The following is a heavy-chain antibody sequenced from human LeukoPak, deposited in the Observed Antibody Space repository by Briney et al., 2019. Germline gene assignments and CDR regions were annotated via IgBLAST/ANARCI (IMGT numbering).Heavy chain of an antibody. D-gene: IGHD6-13*01. CDR3: ARVAEQQLVGGYFDY. V-gene: IGHV3-30*01. Sequence: GGSLRLSCAASGFTFSSYAMHWVRQAPGKGLEWVAVISYDGSNKYYADSVKGRFTISRDNSKNTLYLQMNSLRAEDTAVYYCARVAEQQLVGGYFDYWGQGTLVTVSS. CDR1: GFTFSSYA. CDR2: ISYDGSNK. J-gene: IGHJ4*02.